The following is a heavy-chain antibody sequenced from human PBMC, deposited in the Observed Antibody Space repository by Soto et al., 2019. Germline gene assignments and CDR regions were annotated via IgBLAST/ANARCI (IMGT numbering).Heavy chain of an antibody. D-gene: IGHD1-26*01. CDR1: GDTFTSYY. CDR3: ARDGGRHSGGIDY. CDR2: INPNGGST. V-gene: IGHV1-46*01. J-gene: IGHJ4*02. Sequence: GASVKVSCKAPGDTFTSYYMHWVRQAPGHGLEWMGVINPNGGSTRFAQKFQGRVTMTSDTSTSTVYMELRGLTSEDTAVYYCARDGGRHSGGIDYWGQGTLVTVSS.